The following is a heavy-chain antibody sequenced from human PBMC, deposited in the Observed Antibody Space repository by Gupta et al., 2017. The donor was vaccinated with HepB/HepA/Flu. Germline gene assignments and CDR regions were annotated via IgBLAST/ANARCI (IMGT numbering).Heavy chain of an antibody. CDR2: ITISGHTT. CDR1: GFTFSSHA. V-gene: IGHV3-23*04. Sequence: EVQLVESGGGLVQPGGSLCLSWSASGFTFSSHAMSWVRQAPGKGLEWVSSITISGHTTYYADSVKGRFTIYRDNSKNTVFLQMNSLRVEDTAVYFCANEIRPNDYWGQGTLVTVSS. J-gene: IGHJ4*02. CDR3: ANEIRPNDY.